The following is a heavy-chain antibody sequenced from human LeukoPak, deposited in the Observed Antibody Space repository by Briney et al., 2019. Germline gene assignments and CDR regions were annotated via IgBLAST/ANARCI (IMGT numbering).Heavy chain of an antibody. V-gene: IGHV4-59*08. D-gene: IGHD2/OR15-2a*01. CDR3: ASGNTLKGVDY. Sequence: PSETLSPTCTVSGGSISSCYWSWIREPPGKGLEWIGYIYYGGSTNYNPSLKSRVTISVDTSKNQFSLKLTSVTAADTAVYYCASGNTLKGVDYWGQGTLVSVSS. CDR2: IYYGGST. J-gene: IGHJ4*02. CDR1: GGSISSCY.